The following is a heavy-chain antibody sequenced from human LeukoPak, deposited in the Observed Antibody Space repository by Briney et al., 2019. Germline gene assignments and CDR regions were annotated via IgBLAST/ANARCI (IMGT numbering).Heavy chain of an antibody. CDR2: ISGSGGSA. Sequence: GGSLRLSCAASGFTFSSFEMSWVRQAPGKGLEWVSAISGSGGSAYYADSVKGRFTISRDNSRNSLSLQMNSLRAEDTALYYCAKTGYSSGWYRIWDYWGQGTLVTVSS. D-gene: IGHD6-19*01. CDR3: AKTGYSSGWYRIWDY. CDR1: GFTFSSFE. J-gene: IGHJ4*02. V-gene: IGHV3-23*01.